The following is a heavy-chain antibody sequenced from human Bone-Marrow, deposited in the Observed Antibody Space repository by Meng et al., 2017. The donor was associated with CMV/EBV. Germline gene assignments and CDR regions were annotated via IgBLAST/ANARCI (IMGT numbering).Heavy chain of an antibody. D-gene: IGHD3-22*01. CDR1: GGSISSYY. Sequence: SETLSLTCTVSGGSISSYYWSWIRQPPGKGLEWIGYIYYSGSTNYNPSLKSRVTISVDTSKNQFSLKLSSVTAADTAVYYCARGNYDSSGYSKLNWFAPWGPGNRV. CDR3: ARGNYDSSGYSKLNWFAP. V-gene: IGHV4-59*01. J-gene: IGHJ5*02. CDR2: IYYSGST.